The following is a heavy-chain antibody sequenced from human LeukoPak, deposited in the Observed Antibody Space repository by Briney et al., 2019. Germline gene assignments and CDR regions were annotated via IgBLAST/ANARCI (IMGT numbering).Heavy chain of an antibody. CDR3: AKGSSTSCYSSCHY. D-gene: IGHD2-2*02. Sequence: GGSLRLSCAASGFTFTSYAMSWVRQAPGKGLEWVSAISGSGGSTYYADSVKGRFTISGDNSKSTLYLQMNNLRAEDTAVYYCAKGSSTSCYSSCHYWGQGTLVTVSS. CDR2: ISGSGGST. CDR1: GFTFTSYA. J-gene: IGHJ4*02. V-gene: IGHV3-23*01.